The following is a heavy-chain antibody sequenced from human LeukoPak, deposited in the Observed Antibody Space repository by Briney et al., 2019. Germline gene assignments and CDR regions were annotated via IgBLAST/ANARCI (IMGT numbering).Heavy chain of an antibody. D-gene: IGHD1-26*01. CDR2: IYYSGST. J-gene: IGHJ4*02. V-gene: IGHV4-59*01. Sequence: PSETLSLTCIVSGGSISSYYWSWIRQPPGKGLEWIGYIYYSGSTNYNPSLKSRVTISVDTSKNQFSLKLSSVTAADTAVYYCASWVGAVFDYWGQGTLVTVSS. CDR1: GGSISSYY. CDR3: ASWVGAVFDY.